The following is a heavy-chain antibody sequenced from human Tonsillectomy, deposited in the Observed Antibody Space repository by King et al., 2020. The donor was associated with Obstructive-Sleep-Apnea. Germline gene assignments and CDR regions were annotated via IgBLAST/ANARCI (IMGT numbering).Heavy chain of an antibody. CDR3: AREAESGWYAQQEYFQH. V-gene: IGHV3-7*03. CDR2: IKQDGSDK. Sequence: VQLVESGGGLVQPGGSLRLSCAASGFTFSSYWMSWVRQAPGKGLEWVANIKQDGSDKYYVDSVKGRFTISRDNAKNSLYLQMNSLRAEDTAVYYCAREAESGWYAQQEYFQHWGQAPWSPSPQ. D-gene: IGHD6-19*01. J-gene: IGHJ1*01. CDR1: GFTFSSYW.